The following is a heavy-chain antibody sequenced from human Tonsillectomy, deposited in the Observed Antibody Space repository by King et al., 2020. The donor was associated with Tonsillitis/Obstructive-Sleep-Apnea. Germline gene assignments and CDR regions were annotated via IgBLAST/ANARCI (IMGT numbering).Heavy chain of an antibody. Sequence: VQLVQSGAEVKKPGASVKVSCKASGYTFTAYYMHWVRQAPGQGLEWMGRINPDSGGTNYAQKFQGRVTMTRDTSISTAYMELSRLRSDDTAVYYCAREVTEHFGSGSYDAFDIWGQGKILTVSS. V-gene: IGHV1-2*06. D-gene: IGHD3-10*01. J-gene: IGHJ3*02. CDR2: INPDSGGT. CDR3: AREVTEHFGSGSYDAFDI. CDR1: GYTFTAYY.